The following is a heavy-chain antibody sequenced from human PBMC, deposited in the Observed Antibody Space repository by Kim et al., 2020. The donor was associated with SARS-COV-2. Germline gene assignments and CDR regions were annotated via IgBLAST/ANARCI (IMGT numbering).Heavy chain of an antibody. J-gene: IGHJ5*02. Sequence: ASVKVSCKASGYTFTSYGISWVRQAPGQGLEWMGWISAYNGNTNYAQKLQGRVTMTTDTSTSTAYMELRSLRSDDTAVYYCARDSIRGDILTGYSGGWFDPWGQGTLVTVSS. D-gene: IGHD3-9*01. V-gene: IGHV1-18*01. CDR1: GYTFTSYG. CDR2: ISAYNGNT. CDR3: ARDSIRGDILTGYSGGWFDP.